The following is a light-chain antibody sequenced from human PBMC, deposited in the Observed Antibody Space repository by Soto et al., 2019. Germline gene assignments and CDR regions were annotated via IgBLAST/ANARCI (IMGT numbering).Light chain of an antibody. V-gene: IGKV3-15*01. CDR3: QQFDNWPPWT. CDR1: QNVRKN. CDR2: SAT. J-gene: IGKJ1*01. Sequence: EVVMTQSPATLSVFPGDRATLSCRASQNVRKNIAWYRQTPGQAPRLLVYSATIRAAGVPPRFSGSGSGTEFTLTINSLQPEDSAVYYCQQFDNWPPWTFGQGTKVEIK.